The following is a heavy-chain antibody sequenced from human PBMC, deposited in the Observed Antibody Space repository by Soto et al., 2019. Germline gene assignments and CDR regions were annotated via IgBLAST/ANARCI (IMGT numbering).Heavy chain of an antibody. CDR3: SRGSTYYGFLT. D-gene: IGHD3-10*01. CDR1: GDSMGSGDYY. Sequence: QVQLQESGPGLVKPSQTLSLTCTVSGDSMGSGDYYWTWIRQPPGKGLEWIGYIYYIGTTFYNPSIESRVSISIDTSKNHFSLRLTSVTAADTAVYYCSRGSTYYGFLTWGQGTLVTVSS. J-gene: IGHJ5*02. V-gene: IGHV4-30-4*01. CDR2: IYYIGTT.